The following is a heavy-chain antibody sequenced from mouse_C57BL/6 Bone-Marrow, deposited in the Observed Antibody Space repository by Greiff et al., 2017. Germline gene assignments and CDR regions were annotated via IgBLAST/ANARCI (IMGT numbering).Heavy chain of an antibody. V-gene: IGHV1-64*01. J-gene: IGHJ1*03. D-gene: IGHD2-10*02. Sequence: VQLQQPGAELVKPGASVKLSCKASGYTFTSYWMHWVKQRPGQGLEWIGMIHPNSGSTNYNEKFKSKATLTVDKSSSTAYMQRSSLTSEDSAVYYSARSRYGPWYFDVWGTGTTVTVSS. CDR2: IHPNSGST. CDR1: GYTFTSYW. CDR3: ARSRYGPWYFDV.